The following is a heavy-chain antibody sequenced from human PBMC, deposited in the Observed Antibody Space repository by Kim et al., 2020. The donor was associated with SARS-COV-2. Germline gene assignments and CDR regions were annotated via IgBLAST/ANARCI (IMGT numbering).Heavy chain of an antibody. CDR3: AKSPDYGDYFPFDY. V-gene: IGHV3-9*01. J-gene: IGHJ4*02. Sequence: ADSVKGRFTISRDNAKNSLYLQMNSLRAEDTALYYCAKSPDYGDYFPFDYWGQGTLVTVSS. D-gene: IGHD4-17*01.